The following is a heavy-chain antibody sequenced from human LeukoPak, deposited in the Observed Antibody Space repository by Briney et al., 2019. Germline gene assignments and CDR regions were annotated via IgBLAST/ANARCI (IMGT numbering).Heavy chain of an antibody. D-gene: IGHD2-2*01. V-gene: IGHV1-2*02. CDR1: GYTFTGYY. J-gene: IGHJ5*02. Sequence: ASVKVSCKASGYTFTGYYMHWVRQAPGQGLEWMGWINPNSGGTNYAQKFQGRVTMTRDTSISTAYMELSRLRSDDTAVYYCARYCSSTSCSIYNWFDPWGQGTLSPSPQ. CDR2: INPNSGGT. CDR3: ARYCSSTSCSIYNWFDP.